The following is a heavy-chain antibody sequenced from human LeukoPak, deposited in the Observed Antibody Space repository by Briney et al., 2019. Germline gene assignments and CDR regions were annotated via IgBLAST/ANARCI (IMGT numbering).Heavy chain of an antibody. CDR3: ARDPYSGAYGDSYYYYVDV. J-gene: IGHJ6*03. V-gene: IGHV3-21*01. CDR2: ISGSSSSYI. D-gene: IGHD1-26*01. CDR1: GFTFSSFT. Sequence: GGSLRLSCAASGFTFSSFTMNWVRQAPGKGLEWVSCISGSSSSYIYYADSVKGRFTISRDDAKNSLYLQMNSLRSDDTAVYYCARDPYSGAYGDSYYYYVDVWGKGTTVTISS.